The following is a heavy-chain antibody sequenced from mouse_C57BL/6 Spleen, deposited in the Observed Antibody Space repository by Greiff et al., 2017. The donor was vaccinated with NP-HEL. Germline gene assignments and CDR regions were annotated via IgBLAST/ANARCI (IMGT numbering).Heavy chain of an antibody. D-gene: IGHD1-1*01. V-gene: IGHV1-59*01. CDR1: GYTFTSYW. CDR3: ARDYGTDY. Sequence: QVQLQQPGAELVRPGTSVKLSCKASGYTFTSYWMHWVKQRPGQGLEWIGVIDPSDSYTNYNQKFKGKATLTVDTSSSTAYMQLSSLTSEDSAVYYCARDYGTDYWGQGTTLTVSS. J-gene: IGHJ2*01. CDR2: IDPSDSYT.